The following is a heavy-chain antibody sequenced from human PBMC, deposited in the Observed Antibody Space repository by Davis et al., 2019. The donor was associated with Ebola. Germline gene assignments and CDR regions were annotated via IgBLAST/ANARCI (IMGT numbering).Heavy chain of an antibody. CDR3: AKSWVGASHNWDY. D-gene: IGHD1-20*01. CDR2: ITGSGSLT. CDR1: GFTFSSYA. V-gene: IGHV3-23*01. Sequence: PGGSLRLSCAASGFTFSSYAMSWVRQTPGKGLEWVSAITGSGSLTGYADSVKGRFTISRDNSKNTLNMQMNSLRVEDTAVYYCAKSWVGASHNWDYWGQGTLVTVSS. J-gene: IGHJ4*02.